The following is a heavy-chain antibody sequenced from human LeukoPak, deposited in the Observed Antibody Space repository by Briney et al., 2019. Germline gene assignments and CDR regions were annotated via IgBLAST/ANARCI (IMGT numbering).Heavy chain of an antibody. Sequence: GESLKISCKGSGYRFNAYWIAWVRQMPGKVLEWMGIIYPDDSDTRYSPSFQGQVTISADKPVRTAYLQWSSLKASDTAMYYCARPNITSYYDSRGYDAFDVWGQGTMVTVSS. CDR1: GYRFNAYW. CDR3: ARPNITSYYDSRGYDAFDV. D-gene: IGHD3-22*01. J-gene: IGHJ3*01. CDR2: IYPDDSDT. V-gene: IGHV5-51*01.